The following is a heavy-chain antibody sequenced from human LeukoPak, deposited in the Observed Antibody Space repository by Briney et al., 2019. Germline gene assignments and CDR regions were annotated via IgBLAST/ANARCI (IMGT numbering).Heavy chain of an antibody. J-gene: IGHJ6*02. D-gene: IGHD3-9*01. CDR1: GFTFSSYA. CDR3: ARDYDILTGYSVYGMDV. Sequence: GGSLRLSCAASGFTFSSYAMHWVRQAPGKGLEWVAVISYDGSNKYYADSVKGRFTISRDNSKNTLYLQMNSLRAEDTAVYYCARDYDILTGYSVYGMDVWGQGTTVTVSS. CDR2: ISYDGSNK. V-gene: IGHV3-30-3*01.